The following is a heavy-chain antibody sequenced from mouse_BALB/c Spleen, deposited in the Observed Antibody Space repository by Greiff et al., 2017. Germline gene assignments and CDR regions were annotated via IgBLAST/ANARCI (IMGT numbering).Heavy chain of an antibody. CDR2: ISYSGST. D-gene: IGHD2-1*01. V-gene: IGHV3-8*02. J-gene: IGHJ4*01. CDR1: GDSITSGY. CDR3: ARRGTYGNYYYYAMDY. Sequence: DVKLVESGPSLVKPSQTLSLTCSVTGDSITSGYWNWIRKFPGNKLEYMGYISYSGSTYYNPSLKSRISITRDTSKNQYYLQLNSVTTEDTATYYCARRGTYGNYYYYAMDYWGQGTSVTVSS.